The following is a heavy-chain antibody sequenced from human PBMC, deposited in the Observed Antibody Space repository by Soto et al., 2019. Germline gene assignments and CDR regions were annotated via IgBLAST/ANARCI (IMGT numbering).Heavy chain of an antibody. CDR3: ARDRRGTTSPRHNWFDP. CDR2: IYYSGTT. D-gene: IGHD4-17*01. CDR1: GGSISSPDYY. Sequence: SETLSLTCAVSGGSISSPDYYWSWIRQPPGKGLEWIGYIYYSGTTDYNPSLKSRVSISIDTSENLFSPKLNSVTAADTAVYYCARDRRGTTSPRHNWFDPWGQGTLVTVSS. J-gene: IGHJ5*02. V-gene: IGHV4-30-4*01.